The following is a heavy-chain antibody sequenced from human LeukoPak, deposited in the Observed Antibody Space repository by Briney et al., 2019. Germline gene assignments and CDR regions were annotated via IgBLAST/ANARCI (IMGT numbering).Heavy chain of an antibody. CDR3: ARYYYDSSGYYGYYYMDV. Sequence: ASVKVSCKASGGTFSSYAISWVRQAPGQGLEWMGGIIPIFGTANYAQKFQGRVTITADKSTSTAYMELSSLRSEDTAVYYCARYYYDSSGYYGYYYMDVWGKGTTVTVSS. V-gene: IGHV1-69*06. D-gene: IGHD3-22*01. CDR2: IIPIFGTA. CDR1: GGTFSSYA. J-gene: IGHJ6*03.